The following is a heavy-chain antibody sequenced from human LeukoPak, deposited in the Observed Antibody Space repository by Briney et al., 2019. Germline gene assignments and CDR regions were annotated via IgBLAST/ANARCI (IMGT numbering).Heavy chain of an antibody. D-gene: IGHD6-13*01. J-gene: IGHJ5*02. CDR1: GGTFSSYA. CDR3: ARVGPAGLLAAAGTGIWFDP. V-gene: IGHV1-69*04. CDR2: IIPMLGIA. Sequence: SVKVSCKASGGTFSSYAISWVRQAPGQGLEWMGRIIPMLGIANCAQKFQGRVTITADKSTSTAYMELSSLRSEGTAVYYCARVGPAGLLAAAGTGIWFDPWGQGTLVTVSS.